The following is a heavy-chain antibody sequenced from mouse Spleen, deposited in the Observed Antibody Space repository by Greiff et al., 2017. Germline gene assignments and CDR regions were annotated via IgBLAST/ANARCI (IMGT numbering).Heavy chain of an antibody. CDR3: ARGLYFGYFDV. V-gene: IGHV5-16*01. Sequence: DVKLVESEGGLVQPGSSMKLSCTASGFTFSDYYMAWVRQVPEKGLEWVANINYDGSSTYYLDSLKSRFIISRDNAKNILYLQMSSLKSEDTATYYCARGLYFGYFDVWGAGTTVTVSS. CDR1: GFTFSDYY. CDR2: INYDGSST. J-gene: IGHJ1*01. D-gene: IGHD2-1*01.